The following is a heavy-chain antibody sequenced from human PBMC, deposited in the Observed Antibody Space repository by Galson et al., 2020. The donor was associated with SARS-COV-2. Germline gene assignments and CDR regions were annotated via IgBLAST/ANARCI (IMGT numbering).Heavy chain of an antibody. CDR1: GFTFSSYA. Sequence: GGSLRLSCAASGFTFSSYAMSWVRQAPGKGLEWVSAISGSGGSTYYADSVKGRFTISRDNSKSTLYLQMNSLRAEDTAVYYCAKDRATSATRSPPGGYWGQGTLVTVSS. V-gene: IGHV3-23*01. D-gene: IGHD6-25*01. CDR2: ISGSGGST. CDR3: AKDRATSATRSPPGGY. J-gene: IGHJ4*02.